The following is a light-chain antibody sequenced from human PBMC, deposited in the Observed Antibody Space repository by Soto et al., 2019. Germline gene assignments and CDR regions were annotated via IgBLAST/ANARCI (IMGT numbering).Light chain of an antibody. Sequence: ENVLPQSPATLSLSPGERATLSCRASQSVSSYLAWYQQKPGQAPRLLIYGASSRATGIPDRFSGSGSGTDFTLTISRLEPEDFAVYYCQQYGGSPLTFGGGTKVDI. J-gene: IGKJ4*01. CDR2: GAS. CDR3: QQYGGSPLT. CDR1: QSVSSY. V-gene: IGKV3-20*01.